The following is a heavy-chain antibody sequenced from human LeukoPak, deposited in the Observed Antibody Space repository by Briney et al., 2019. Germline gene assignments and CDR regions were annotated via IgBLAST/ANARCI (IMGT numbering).Heavy chain of an antibody. CDR3: ARANTATVRRLFDY. V-gene: IGHV4-34*01. CDR2: INHSGST. J-gene: IGHJ4*02. CDR1: GGSFSGYY. Sequence: SETLSLTCAVYGGSFSGYYWSWIRQPPGKGLEWIGEINHSGSTNYNPSLKSRVTISVDTSKNQFSLKLSPVTAADTAVYYCARANTATVRRLFDYWGQGTLVTVSS. D-gene: IGHD5-18*01.